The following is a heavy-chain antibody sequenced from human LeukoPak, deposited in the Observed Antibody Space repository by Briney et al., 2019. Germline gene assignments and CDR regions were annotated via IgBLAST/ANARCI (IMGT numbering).Heavy chain of an antibody. D-gene: IGHD2-21*02. CDR3: ARRSIVVVTAISPPDY. J-gene: IGHJ4*02. V-gene: IGHV3-30*02. CDR2: IRYDGSNK. CDR1: GFTFSSYG. Sequence: GGSLRLSCAASGFTFSSYGMHWVRQAPGKGLEWVAFIRYDGSNKYYADSVKGRFTISRDNSKNTLYLQMNSLRAEGTAVYYCARRSIVVVTAISPPDYWGQGTLVTVSS.